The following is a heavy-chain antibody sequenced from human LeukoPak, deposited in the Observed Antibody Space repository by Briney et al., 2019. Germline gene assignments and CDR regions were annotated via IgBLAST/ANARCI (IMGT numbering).Heavy chain of an antibody. Sequence: GESLKISCQGSGYDFAAYWIGWVRRMPGKGLEWVGIFNPDDSDTRYSPSFQGQVTISVDKSTSTAYLHWNKLTAADTAIYYCARRSGIYYAPCFDHWGQGTLVTVSS. CDR1: GYDFAAYW. CDR3: ARRSGIYYAPCFDH. CDR2: FNPDDSDT. D-gene: IGHD3-10*01. J-gene: IGHJ4*02. V-gene: IGHV5-51*01.